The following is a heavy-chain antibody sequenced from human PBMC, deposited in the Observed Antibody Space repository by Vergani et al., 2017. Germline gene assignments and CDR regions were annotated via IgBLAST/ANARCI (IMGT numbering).Heavy chain of an antibody. V-gene: IGHV3-23*01. D-gene: IGHD2-8*01. Sequence: EVQLLESGGGLVQPGGSLRLSCAASGFTFSSYAMSWVRQAPGQGLEWVSAISASGGSTYYADSVMGRFTISRDNSKNTLYLQMNSLRAEDTAVYYCAKGXSFYCTNGVCYYDYWGQGTLVTVSS. J-gene: IGHJ4*02. CDR2: ISASGGST. CDR3: AKGXSFYCTNGVCYYDY. CDR1: GFTFSSYA.